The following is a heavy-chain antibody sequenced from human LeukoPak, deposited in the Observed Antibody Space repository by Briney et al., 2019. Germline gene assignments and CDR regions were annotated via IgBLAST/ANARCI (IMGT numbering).Heavy chain of an antibody. J-gene: IGHJ5*02. D-gene: IGHD5-24*01. CDR3: ARDLITPPYNWFDP. CDR2: IHISGRT. CDR1: GGSISTYY. Sequence: PSETLSLICTVSGGSISTYYWSWIRQAAGKGLEWIGRIHISGRTDYNPSLRSRGTMSLDTSKNQFSLKLSSVTAADTAFYYCARDLITPPYNWFDPWGQDTLVTVSS. V-gene: IGHV4-4*07.